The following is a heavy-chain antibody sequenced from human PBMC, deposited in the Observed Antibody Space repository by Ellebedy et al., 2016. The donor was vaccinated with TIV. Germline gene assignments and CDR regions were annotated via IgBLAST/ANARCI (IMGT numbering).Heavy chain of an antibody. CDR2: SNAYDGTT. D-gene: IGHD1-1*01. V-gene: IGHV1-18*04. J-gene: IGHJ4*02. CDR3: ARDWNFKFDH. CDR1: GYSFGNSG. Sequence: AASVTVSCKASGYSFGNSGISWVRQAPGQGPEWLGWSNAYDGTTNYAQKFQDRVTLTTDTSTSIAYMELRRLRSDDTAVYYCARDWNFKFDHWGQGSLVIVSS.